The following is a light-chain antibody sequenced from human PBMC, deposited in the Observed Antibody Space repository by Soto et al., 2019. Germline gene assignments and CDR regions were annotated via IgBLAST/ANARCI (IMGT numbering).Light chain of an antibody. V-gene: IGLV1-47*01. CDR2: RNN. J-gene: IGLJ7*01. CDR3: AAWDDSLSGPV. Sequence: QSVLTQPPSASGTPGQRVTISCSGSSSNIGSNYVYWYQQLPGTAPKLLIYRNNQRPSGVPDRFSGSKSGTSASLALSGLRSEDEADYYCAAWDDSLSGPVFGGGTQLTVL. CDR1: SSNIGSNY.